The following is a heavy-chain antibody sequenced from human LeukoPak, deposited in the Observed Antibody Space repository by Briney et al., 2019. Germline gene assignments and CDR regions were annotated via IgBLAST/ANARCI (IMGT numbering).Heavy chain of an antibody. J-gene: IGHJ4*02. Sequence: GGSLRLSCAASGFTFSSYAMSWVRQAPGKGLEWVSAISGSGGSTYYADSVKGRFTISRDNSKNTLHLQMNSLRAEDTAVYYCAKDPALRAKYYYDYWGQGTLVTVSS. CDR2: ISGSGGST. V-gene: IGHV3-23*01. CDR3: AKDPALRAKYYYDY. CDR1: GFTFSSYA. D-gene: IGHD2/OR15-2a*01.